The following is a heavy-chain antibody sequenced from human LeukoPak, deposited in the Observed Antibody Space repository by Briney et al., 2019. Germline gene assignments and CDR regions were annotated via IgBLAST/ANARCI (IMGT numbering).Heavy chain of an antibody. CDR3: ASMVRGGTIDY. Sequence: PGGSLRLSCAVSGFTLRHFAMNWVRQAPGKGLEWVSSISSSSSYIYYADSVKGRFTISRDNAKNSLYLQMNSLRAEDTAVYYCASMVRGGTIDYWGQGTLVTVSS. D-gene: IGHD3-10*01. J-gene: IGHJ4*02. CDR1: GFTLRHFA. CDR2: ISSSSSYI. V-gene: IGHV3-21*01.